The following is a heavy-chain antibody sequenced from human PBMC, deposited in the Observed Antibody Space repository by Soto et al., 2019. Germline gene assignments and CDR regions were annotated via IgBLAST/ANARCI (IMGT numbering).Heavy chain of an antibody. CDR1: GYSFTSCW. Sequence: PGESLKISCKGSGYSFTSCWIDWVRQMPGKGLECMGIIYPGDSDTIYIPSFQGQVTISXDXSISTAYLQWSSLTAWDTAIYYCARPLXFGISVAGPPWGAYDYGMDVWVQGPTVTVPS. CDR2: IYPGDSDT. CDR3: ARPLXFGISVAGPPWGAYDYGMDV. V-gene: IGHV5-51*01. D-gene: IGHD6-19*01. J-gene: IGHJ6*02.